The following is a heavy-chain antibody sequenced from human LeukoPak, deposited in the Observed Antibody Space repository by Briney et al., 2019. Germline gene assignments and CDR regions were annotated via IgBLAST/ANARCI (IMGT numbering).Heavy chain of an antibody. CDR1: GFTFSSYS. CDR2: ISSSSSYI. D-gene: IGHD3-22*01. V-gene: IGHV3-21*01. Sequence: GGSLRLSCAASGFTFSSYSMNWVRQAPGKGLEWVSSISSSSSYIYYADSVKGRFTISRDNAKNSLYLQMNSLRAEDTAVYYCATTPYYDSSGYYYFDYWGQGTLVTVSS. J-gene: IGHJ4*02. CDR3: ATTPYYDSSGYYYFDY.